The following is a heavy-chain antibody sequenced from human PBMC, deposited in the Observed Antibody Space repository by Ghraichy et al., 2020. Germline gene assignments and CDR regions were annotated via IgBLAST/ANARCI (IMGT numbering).Heavy chain of an antibody. V-gene: IGHV4-39*07. CDR2: IYYSGST. J-gene: IGHJ4*02. D-gene: IGHD3-22*01. CDR1: GGSISSSTYY. CDR3: ATGGKDYYDSSEEKRSFEY. Sequence: SETLSLTCTVSGGSISSSTYYWGWIRQPPGKELDWIVTIYYSGSTYYNPSLKSRVTISLDTSKNQFSLKMSSVTAADTSLYYCATGGKDYYDSSEEKRSFEYWGQGTLVTISP.